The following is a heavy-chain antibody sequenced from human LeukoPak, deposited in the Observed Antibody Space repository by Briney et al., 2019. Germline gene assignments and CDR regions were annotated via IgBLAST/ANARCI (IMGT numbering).Heavy chain of an antibody. Sequence: PSETLSLTCAVSGYSISSGYYWSWIRQPPGKGLEWIGYIYYSGSTNYNPSLKSRVTISVDTSKNQFSLKLSSVTAADTAVYYCASLGWDRGDYWGQGTLVTVSS. V-gene: IGHV4-61*01. CDR1: GYSISSGYY. J-gene: IGHJ4*02. CDR3: ASLGWDRGDY. D-gene: IGHD1-26*01. CDR2: IYYSGST.